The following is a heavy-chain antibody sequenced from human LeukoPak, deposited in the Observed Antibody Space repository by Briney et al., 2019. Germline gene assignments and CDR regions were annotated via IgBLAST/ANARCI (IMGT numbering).Heavy chain of an antibody. D-gene: IGHD6-13*01. Sequence: ASVKVSCKASGYTFTSYGISWVRQAPGQGLEWMGWISAYNGNTNYAQKLQGRVTMTTDTSTSTAYMELRSLRSDDMAVYYCARDIPGSSWYIYYYYGMDVWGQGTTVTVSS. J-gene: IGHJ6*02. CDR3: ARDIPGSSWYIYYYYGMDV. CDR1: GYTFTSYG. V-gene: IGHV1-18*03. CDR2: ISAYNGNT.